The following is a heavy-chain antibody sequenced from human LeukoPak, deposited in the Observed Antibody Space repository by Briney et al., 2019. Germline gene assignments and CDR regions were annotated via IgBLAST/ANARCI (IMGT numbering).Heavy chain of an antibody. D-gene: IGHD5-18*01. CDR2: IIPILGIA. CDR3: ARAPDTAMVCYYYGMDV. CDR1: GGTFSSYA. Sequence: GASVKVSCKASGGTFSSYAISWVRQAPGQGLEWMGRIIPILGIANYAQKFQGRVTITADKSTSTAYMELSSLRSEDTAVYYCARAPDTAMVCYYYGMDVWGQGTTVTVSS. J-gene: IGHJ6*02. V-gene: IGHV1-69*04.